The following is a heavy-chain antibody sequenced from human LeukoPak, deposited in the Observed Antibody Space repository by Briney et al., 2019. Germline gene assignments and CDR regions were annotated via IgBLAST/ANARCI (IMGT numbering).Heavy chain of an antibody. CDR2: IFYGERN. D-gene: IGHD6-13*01. CDR3: ARQLPTAAADTRGYFEY. CDR1: GGSISNADYY. V-gene: IGHV4-39*01. Sequence: SETLSLTCSVSGGSISNADYYWGWIRQAPGKGLEWIGSIFYGERNHYNPSLKSRATMSVDTSKNQFSLKLTSVTAADAAIYYCARQLPTAAADTRGYFEYWGQGAVVTVSS. J-gene: IGHJ4*01.